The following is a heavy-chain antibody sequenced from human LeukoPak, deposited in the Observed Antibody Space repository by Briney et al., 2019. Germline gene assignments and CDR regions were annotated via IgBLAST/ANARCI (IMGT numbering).Heavy chain of an antibody. V-gene: IGHV4-39*01. D-gene: IGHD5-18*01. CDR1: GDSITSGNYY. Sequence: SETLSLTCTVSGDSITSGNYYWGWIRQPPGKGLEWIGNIYYSGSTYHNPSLKSRVSMSLDTSKNQFSLKLSSVTAAHTAVYYCAATYRTRGYTYGYFDYWGQGTLVTVPS. CDR2: IYYSGST. J-gene: IGHJ4*02. CDR3: AATYRTRGYTYGYFDY.